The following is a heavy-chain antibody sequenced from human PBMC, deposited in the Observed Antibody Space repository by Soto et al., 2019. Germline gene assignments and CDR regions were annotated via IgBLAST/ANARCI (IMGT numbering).Heavy chain of an antibody. Sequence: EVQLVESGGGLVKPGGSLRLSCAASGFTFITYSMNWVRQAPGKGLEWVSSISSSSSYIYYADSMKGRFTISRDNAKNYLYLQINSLRAEDTAVYYCPRDSSTYGPGAPDYYYGMDAWAQGTTVTVS. CDR2: ISSSSSYI. CDR1: GFTFITYS. J-gene: IGHJ6*02. D-gene: IGHD3-10*01. V-gene: IGHV3-21*01. CDR3: PRDSSTYGPGAPDYYYGMDA.